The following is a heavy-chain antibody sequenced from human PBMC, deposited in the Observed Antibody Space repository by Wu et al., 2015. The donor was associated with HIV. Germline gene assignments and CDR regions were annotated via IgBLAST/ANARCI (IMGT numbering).Heavy chain of an antibody. Sequence: QVQLVQSGAEVKKPGASVKVSCKASGYTFTSYGISWVRQAPGQGLEWMGWISAYNGNTNYAQKLRGRVTMTTDTSTSTAYMELRSLRSDDTAVYYCARDRPLVVPAATTNWFDPWGQGTLVTVSS. D-gene: IGHD2-2*01. CDR1: GYTFTSYG. CDR2: ISAYNGNT. J-gene: IGHJ5*02. CDR3: ARDRPLVVPAATTNWFDP. V-gene: IGHV1-18*01.